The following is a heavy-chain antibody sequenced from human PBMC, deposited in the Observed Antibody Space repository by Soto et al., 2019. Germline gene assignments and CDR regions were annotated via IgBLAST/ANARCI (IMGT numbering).Heavy chain of an antibody. J-gene: IGHJ4*02. CDR2: IYASGNT. CDR1: GFSVSSYF. Sequence: EMAVVESGGGLVQPGGSLRLSCAASGFSVSSYFMTWVRQAPGKGLEWVSIIYASGNTYNADSVKGRFTVSRDNDKNTLYLQMNTLRAEDTAVYFFARDRCSSRSCWKHERGLDSWGQGILVTVSS. CDR3: ARDRCSSRSCWKHERGLDS. D-gene: IGHD2-2*01. V-gene: IGHV3-66*01.